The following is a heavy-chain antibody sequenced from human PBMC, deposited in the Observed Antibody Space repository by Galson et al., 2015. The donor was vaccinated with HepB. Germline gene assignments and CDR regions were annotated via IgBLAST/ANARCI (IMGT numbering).Heavy chain of an antibody. Sequence: SLRLSCAASGFTFSNYAMTWVRQAPGKGLEWVSGISGSGSSTFYADSVKGRFAISRDNSKNTLFLQVNSLRAEDTAVYYCAKAIDYDRRFYYYGLDVWGQGTTVTVSS. D-gene: IGHD3-16*01. CDR2: ISGSGSST. V-gene: IGHV3-23*01. CDR1: GFTFSNYA. J-gene: IGHJ6*02. CDR3: AKAIDYDRRFYYYGLDV.